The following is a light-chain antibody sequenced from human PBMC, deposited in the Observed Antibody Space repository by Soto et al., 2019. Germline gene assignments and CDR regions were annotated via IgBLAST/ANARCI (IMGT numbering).Light chain of an antibody. Sequence: SYELTQPPSVSVAPGKTARITCGGNNIGSKSVHWYQQKPGQAPVLVIYYDSDRPSGIPERFSGSNSGNTATLTISRVEAGDEVDYYCQVWDSSSDHRVFGGGTNVTVL. V-gene: IGLV3-21*04. J-gene: IGLJ3*02. CDR1: NIGSKS. CDR3: QVWDSSSDHRV. CDR2: YDS.